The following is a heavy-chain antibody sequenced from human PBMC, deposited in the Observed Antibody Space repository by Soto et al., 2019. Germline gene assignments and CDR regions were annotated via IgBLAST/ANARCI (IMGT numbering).Heavy chain of an antibody. Sequence: EVQLLESGGGLVQPGGSLRLSCAVSAFTFSSYVMTWVRQAPGKGLEWVSAISGSGDTTYYADSVKGRFTISRDNSKNTLYLQMNSLRAEDTAVYYCAKDLPIRQWLCDYWGQGTLVTVSS. CDR1: AFTFSSYV. D-gene: IGHD6-19*01. CDR3: AKDLPIRQWLCDY. J-gene: IGHJ4*02. CDR2: ISGSGDTT. V-gene: IGHV3-23*01.